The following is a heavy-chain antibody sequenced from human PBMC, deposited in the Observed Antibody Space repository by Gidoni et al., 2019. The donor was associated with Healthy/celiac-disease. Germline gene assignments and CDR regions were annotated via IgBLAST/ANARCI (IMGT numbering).Heavy chain of an antibody. Sequence: EVQLVESGGGLVQPGGSLRLSCAASGFTFSSYWMSWVRQAQGKGLEWVANIKQDGSEKYYVDSVKGRFTISRDNAKNSLYLQMNSLRAEDTAVYYCARDLSSSGWYDFDYWGQGTLVTVSS. CDR1: GFTFSSYW. CDR2: IKQDGSEK. CDR3: ARDLSSSGWYDFDY. V-gene: IGHV3-7*04. D-gene: IGHD6-19*01. J-gene: IGHJ4*02.